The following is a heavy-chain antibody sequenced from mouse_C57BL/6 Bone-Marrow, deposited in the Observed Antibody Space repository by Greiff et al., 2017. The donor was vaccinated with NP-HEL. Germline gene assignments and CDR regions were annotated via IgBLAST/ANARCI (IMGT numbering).Heavy chain of an antibody. CDR2: IDPSDSYT. CDR1: GYTFTSYW. CDR3: ARDSSGFYAMDY. D-gene: IGHD3-2*02. V-gene: IGHV1-69*01. Sequence: VQLQQPGAELVMPGASVKLSCKASGYTFTSYWMHWVKQRPGQGLEWIGEIDPSDSYTNYNQKFKGKATLTVDKSSSTTYMQLSSLTSEDSAVYCCARDSSGFYAMDYWGQGTSVTVSS. J-gene: IGHJ4*01.